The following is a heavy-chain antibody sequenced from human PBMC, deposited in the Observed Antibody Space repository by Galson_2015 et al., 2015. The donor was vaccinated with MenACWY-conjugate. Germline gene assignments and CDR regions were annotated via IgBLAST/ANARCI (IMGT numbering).Heavy chain of an antibody. CDR1: GFTFNAYA. J-gene: IGHJ3*01. V-gene: IGHV3-23*01. CDR2: ISGSGGNT. Sequence: SLRLSCADSGFTFNAYAMTWVRQAPGKGLEWVSTISGSGGNTYYTDSVKGRFTISRDNSKSTLYLQMNSLRAEDTALYYCAKGANLFSGQGTVVAVSS. CDR3: AKGANLF. D-gene: IGHD1-1*01.